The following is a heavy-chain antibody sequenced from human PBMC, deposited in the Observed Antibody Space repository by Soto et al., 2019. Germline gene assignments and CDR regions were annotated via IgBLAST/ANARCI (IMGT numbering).Heavy chain of an antibody. V-gene: IGHV2-5*02. Sequence: QITLKESGPTLVKPTQTLTLTCTLSGFSLSTTTVGVGWIRQPPGKALEWLALIYWDDDRRYIPSLKNRLTITKDPSVGQVVLTMTNMDPVETATYYCAQITPFDLKGYYFDYRVPGILVTVSS. D-gene: IGHD3-16*01. CDR3: AQITPFDLKGYYFDY. CDR2: IYWDDDR. J-gene: IGHJ4*02. CDR1: GFSLSTTTVG.